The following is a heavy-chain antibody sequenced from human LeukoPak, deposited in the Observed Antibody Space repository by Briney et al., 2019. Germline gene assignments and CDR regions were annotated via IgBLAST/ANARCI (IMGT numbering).Heavy chain of an antibody. CDR2: IYYSGST. J-gene: IGHJ4*02. CDR3: ARVVGYYGSGSYSSFDY. D-gene: IGHD3-10*01. CDR1: GGSINNYY. Sequence: SETLSLTCTVSGGSINNYYWSWIRQPPGKGLEWIGYIYYSGSTNYNPSLKSRVTISVDTSKNQFSLKLSSVTAADTAVYYCARVVGYYGSGSYSSFDYWGQGTLVTVSS. V-gene: IGHV4-59*12.